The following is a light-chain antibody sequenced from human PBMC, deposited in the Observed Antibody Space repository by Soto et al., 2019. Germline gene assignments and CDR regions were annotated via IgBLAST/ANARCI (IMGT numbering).Light chain of an antibody. CDR3: QQYGGSPLLT. Sequence: EIVLTQSPGTLSLSPGERATLSCRASQSVYSSHLAWYQQKPGQAPRLLIYGASSRATGIPDRFSGSGSGADFTLSISRLEPEDFAVYYCQQYGGSPLLTFGGGTKVEIK. J-gene: IGKJ4*01. V-gene: IGKV3-20*01. CDR2: GAS. CDR1: QSVYSSH.